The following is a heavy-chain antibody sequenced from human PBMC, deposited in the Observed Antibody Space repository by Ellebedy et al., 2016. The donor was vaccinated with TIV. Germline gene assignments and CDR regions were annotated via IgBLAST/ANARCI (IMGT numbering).Heavy chain of an antibody. CDR1: GFTFSTYN. D-gene: IGHD3-16*01. Sequence: GESLKISXAASGFTFSTYNLNWVRQAPARGLEWVAVISYDGSNEYYADSVKGRFTISRDNSQNTLYLQMNRLRLEDTAVYYCAKAHSETYYLDWFDPWGQGTLVTVSS. V-gene: IGHV3-30*18. J-gene: IGHJ5*02. CDR3: AKAHSETYYLDWFDP. CDR2: ISYDGSNE.